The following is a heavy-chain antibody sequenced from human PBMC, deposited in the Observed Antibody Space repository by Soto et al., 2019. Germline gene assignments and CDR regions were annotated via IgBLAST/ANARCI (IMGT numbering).Heavy chain of an antibody. CDR1: GGSISSAGYY. CDR2: IYYSGST. J-gene: IGHJ5*02. Sequence: SETLSLTCTVPGGSISSAGYYWSWIRQHPGKGLERTGYIYYSGSTYYNPSLKSRVTISVDTSKNQFSLKLSSVTAADTAVYYCARASDCSGGSCYSLQYNWFDPWGQGTLVTVSS. V-gene: IGHV4-31*03. D-gene: IGHD2-15*01. CDR3: ARASDCSGGSCYSLQYNWFDP.